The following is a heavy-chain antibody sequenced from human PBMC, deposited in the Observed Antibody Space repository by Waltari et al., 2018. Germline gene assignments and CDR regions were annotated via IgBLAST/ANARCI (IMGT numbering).Heavy chain of an antibody. CDR2: MNPNSGNT. CDR3: ARVWPRYCSSTSCPRPLDY. CDR1: GYTFTSYD. Sequence: QVQLVQSGAEVKKPGASVKVSCKASGYTFTSYDINWVRQAPGQGLEWMGWMNPNSGNTGYAQKFQGRVTITRNTSISTAYMELSSLRSEDTAVYYCARVWPRYCSSTSCPRPLDYWGQGTLVTVSS. V-gene: IGHV1-8*03. D-gene: IGHD2-2*01. J-gene: IGHJ4*02.